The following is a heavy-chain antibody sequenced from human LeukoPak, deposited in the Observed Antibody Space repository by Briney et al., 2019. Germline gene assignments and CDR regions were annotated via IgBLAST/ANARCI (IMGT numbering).Heavy chain of an antibody. CDR1: GFTFSSYA. CDR2: ISYDGSNK. Sequence: PGGSLRLSCAASGFTFSSYAMHWVRQAPGKGLEWVAVISYDGSNKYYADSVKGRFTISRDNSKNTLYLQMNSLRAEDTAVYYCAREDGYSSSPEYFQHWGQGTLVTVSS. D-gene: IGHD6-13*01. V-gene: IGHV3-30*14. J-gene: IGHJ1*01. CDR3: AREDGYSSSPEYFQH.